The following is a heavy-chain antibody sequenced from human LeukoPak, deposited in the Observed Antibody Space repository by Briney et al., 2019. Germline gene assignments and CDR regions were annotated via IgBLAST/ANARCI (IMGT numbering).Heavy chain of an antibody. V-gene: IGHV3-30*04. Sequence: TGRSLRLSCAASGFTFSSYAMHWVRQAPGKGLEWVAVISYDGSNKYYADSVKGRFTISRDNSKNTLYLQMNSLRAEDMAVYYCAREVGYYYDSSGQNDYWGQGTLVTVPS. CDR2: ISYDGSNK. J-gene: IGHJ4*02. CDR1: GFTFSSYA. CDR3: AREVGYYYDSSGQNDY. D-gene: IGHD3-22*01.